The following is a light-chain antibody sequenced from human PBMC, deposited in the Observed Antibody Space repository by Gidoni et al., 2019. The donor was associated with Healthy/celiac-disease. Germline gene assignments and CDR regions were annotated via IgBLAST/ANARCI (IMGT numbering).Light chain of an antibody. V-gene: IGLV3-21*02. CDR3: QVWDSSSDHPV. CDR2: DDS. Sequence: SYVLTQPPSVSVAPGQTARIPCGGNNIGSKSVQWYQQKPGQAPVLVVYDDSDRPSGIPERFSGSNSGNTATLTISRVEAGDEADYYCQVWDSSSDHPVFGGGTKLTVL. J-gene: IGLJ3*02. CDR1: NIGSKS.